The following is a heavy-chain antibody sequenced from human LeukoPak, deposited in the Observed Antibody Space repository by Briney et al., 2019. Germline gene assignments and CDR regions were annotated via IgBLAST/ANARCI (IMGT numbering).Heavy chain of an antibody. V-gene: IGHV3-21*04. CDR3: ARDPAQLPSEHHLDY. CDR2: ISSSSSYI. J-gene: IGHJ4*02. Sequence: PGGSLRLSCAASGFTFSSYSMNWVRQAPGKGLEWVSSISSSSSYIYYADSVKGRFTISRDNAKNSLYLQMNSLIAEDTAVYYCARDPAQLPSEHHLDYWGQGTLVTVSS. CDR1: GFTFSSYS. D-gene: IGHD6-6*01.